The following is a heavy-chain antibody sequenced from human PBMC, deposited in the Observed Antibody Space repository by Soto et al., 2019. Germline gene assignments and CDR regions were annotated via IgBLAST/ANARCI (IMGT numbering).Heavy chain of an antibody. J-gene: IGHJ4*02. CDR2: IIPMLSMS. CDR3: ARIYGSGSRAFDY. D-gene: IGHD3-10*01. V-gene: IGHV1-69*02. CDR1: GDTFNSYT. Sequence: QVQLVQSGAEVKKPGSSVKVSCKASGDTFNSYTINWVRQAPGLGLEWMGRIIPMLSMSNSAQKFQGRVTITADKSTSTAYVELSRLTSEDTAMYYCARIYGSGSRAFDYWGQGVRVTVSS.